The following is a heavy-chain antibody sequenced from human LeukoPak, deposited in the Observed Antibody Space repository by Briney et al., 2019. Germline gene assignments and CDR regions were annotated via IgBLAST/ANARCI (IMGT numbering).Heavy chain of an antibody. D-gene: IGHD5-12*01. CDR2: VDHTGST. J-gene: IGHJ2*01. V-gene: IGHV4-59*01. Sequence: PSETLSLTCSVSDDSITMYYWTWIRHPPGKGPEWIGYVDHTGSTNFNPSLNGRVSISRDTTKNLFSLRLRSVTAADTAVYYCARTIRAYRGYDHWYFDVWGRGTLVTVSS. CDR3: ARTIRAYRGYDHWYFDV. CDR1: DDSITMYY.